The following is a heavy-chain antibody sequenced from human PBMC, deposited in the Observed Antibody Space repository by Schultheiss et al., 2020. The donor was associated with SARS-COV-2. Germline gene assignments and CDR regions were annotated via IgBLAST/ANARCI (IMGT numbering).Heavy chain of an antibody. D-gene: IGHD3-3*01. CDR3: ARVITIFGVVDY. J-gene: IGHJ4*02. V-gene: IGHV3-23*01. CDR2: ISGSGGST. CDR1: GFTFSSYA. Sequence: GESLKISCAASGFTFSSYAMTWVRQAPGKGLEWVSVISGSGGSTYYADSVKGRFTISRDNSKNTLYLQMNSLRAEDTAVYYCARVITIFGVVDYWGQGTLVTVSS.